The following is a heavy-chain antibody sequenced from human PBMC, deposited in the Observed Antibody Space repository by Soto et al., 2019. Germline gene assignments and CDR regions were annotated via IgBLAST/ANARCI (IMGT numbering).Heavy chain of an antibody. CDR1: GYSFTSYW. CDR2: IYPGDSDT. J-gene: IGHJ3*02. CDR3: ARLDYGDYPPPESHHDAFDI. Sequence: EVQLVQSGAEVKKPGESLKISCKGSGYSFTSYWIGWVRQMPGKGLEWMGIIYPGDSDTRYSPSFQGQVTISADKSISTAYLQWSSLKASDTAMYYCARLDYGDYPPPESHHDAFDIWGQGTMVTVSS. V-gene: IGHV5-51*03. D-gene: IGHD4-17*01.